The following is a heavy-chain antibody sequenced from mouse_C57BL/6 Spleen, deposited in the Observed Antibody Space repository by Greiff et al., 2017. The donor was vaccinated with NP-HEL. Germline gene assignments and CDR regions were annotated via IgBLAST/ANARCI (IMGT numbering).Heavy chain of an antibody. CDR1: GYTFTDYY. J-gene: IGHJ3*01. CDR3: ARSGYYDYGWFAY. CDR2: IYPGSGNT. V-gene: IGHV1-76*01. D-gene: IGHD2-4*01. Sequence: QVQLQQSGAELVRPGASVKLSCKASGYTFTDYYINWVKQRPGQGLEWIARIYPGSGNTYYNEKFKGKATLTAEKSSSTAYMQLSSLTSEDSAVYFCARSGYYDYGWFAYWGQGTLVTVSA.